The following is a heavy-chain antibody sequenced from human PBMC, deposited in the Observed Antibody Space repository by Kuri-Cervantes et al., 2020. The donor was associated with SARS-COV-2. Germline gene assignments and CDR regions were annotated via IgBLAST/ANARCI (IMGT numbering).Heavy chain of an antibody. J-gene: IGHJ5*02. CDR1: GYTFTGYY. CDR2: INPNSGGT. D-gene: IGHD6-13*01. Sequence: ASVKVSCKTSGYTFTGYYMHWVRQAPGQGLEWMGWINPNSGGTNYAQKFQGRVTMTRDTSKNQFSLKLSSVTAADTAVYYCARGLAAAGSFDPWGQGTLVTVSS. V-gene: IGHV1-2*02. CDR3: ARGLAAAGSFDP.